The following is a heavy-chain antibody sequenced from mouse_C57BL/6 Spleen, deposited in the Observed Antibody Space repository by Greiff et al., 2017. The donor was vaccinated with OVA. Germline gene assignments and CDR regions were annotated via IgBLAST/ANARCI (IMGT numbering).Heavy chain of an antibody. CDR1: GYSITSGYY. V-gene: IGHV3-6*01. D-gene: IGHD4-1*01. CDR2: ISYDGSN. CDR3: AREELGAPFDY. J-gene: IGHJ2*01. Sequence: EVQLQESGPGLVKPSQSLSLTCSVTGYSITSGYYWNWIRQFPGNKLEWMGYISYDGSNNYNPSLKNRISITRDTSKNQFFLKLNSVTTEDTATYYCAREELGAPFDYWGQGTTLTVSS.